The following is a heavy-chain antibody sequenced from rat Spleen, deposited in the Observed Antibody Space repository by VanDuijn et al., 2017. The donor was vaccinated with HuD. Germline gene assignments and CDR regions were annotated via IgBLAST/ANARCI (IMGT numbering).Heavy chain of an antibody. CDR2: IIYDGSRT. Sequence: EVQLVESGGGLVQPGRSMKLSCAASGFTFSNYDMAWVRQAPTKGLEWVATIIYDGSRTYYRDSVKGRFTISRDNAKSTLYLQMDSLRSEDTATYYCATRGYNSGFAYWGQGTLVTVSS. D-gene: IGHD4-3*01. CDR3: ATRGYNSGFAY. J-gene: IGHJ3*01. V-gene: IGHV5S10*01. CDR1: GFTFSNYD.